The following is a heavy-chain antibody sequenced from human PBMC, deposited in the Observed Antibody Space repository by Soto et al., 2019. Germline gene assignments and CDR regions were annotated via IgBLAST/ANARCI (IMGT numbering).Heavy chain of an antibody. CDR2: IFYGGST. J-gene: IGHJ6*02. D-gene: IGHD6-6*01. CDR1: GASFSISSYD. V-gene: IGHV4-39*01. Sequence: SETLSLTCTVSGASFSISSYDWGWIRQPPGKGLEWIGNIFYGGSTYYNPSLNSRVTISVDTSKNQFSLKLSSVTAADTAVYYCARLLLAARPGNYYYTLDVWGQGTTVTVSS. CDR3: ARLLLAARPGNYYYTLDV.